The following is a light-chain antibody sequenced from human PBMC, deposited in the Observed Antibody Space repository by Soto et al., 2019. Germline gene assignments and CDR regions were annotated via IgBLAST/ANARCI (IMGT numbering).Light chain of an antibody. CDR3: CSYAGYSTWV. J-gene: IGLJ3*02. CDR2: SNN. CDR1: SSNIGSNT. Sequence: QSVLTQPPSVSGTRGQRVTISCSGSSSNIGSNTANWYQHLPGTAPKVLIYSNNRRPSGVLDRFSGSKSGTSASLAISGLQSEDEADYHCCSYAGYSTWVFGGGTQLTVL. V-gene: IGLV1-44*01.